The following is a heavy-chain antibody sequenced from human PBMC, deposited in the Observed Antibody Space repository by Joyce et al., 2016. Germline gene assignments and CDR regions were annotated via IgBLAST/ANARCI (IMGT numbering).Heavy chain of an antibody. J-gene: IGHJ5*02. CDR2: IIPLFGIV. V-gene: IGHV1-69*17. CDR1: GGSFNNYA. D-gene: IGHD2-15*01. CDR3: ARLEVGGRSNWFDP. Sequence: QVQLVQSGAEVKQPGTSVKVSCYVSGGSFNNYAINWVRQAPGQGLEWMGGIIPLFGIVKYAQKFQGRVTIIADKSTATSHMELRSLRSEDTAVYYCARLEVGGRSNWFDPWGQGTLVTVSS.